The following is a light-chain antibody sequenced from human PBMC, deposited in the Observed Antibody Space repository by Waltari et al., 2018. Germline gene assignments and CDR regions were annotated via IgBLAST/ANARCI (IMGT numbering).Light chain of an antibody. V-gene: IGLV2-8*01. CDR3: SSYVANNNPV. CDR1: SSDGGGYHF. CDR2: EVS. Sequence: QSALTQPPSASGSPGQSVTIPCTGTSSDGGGYHFFSWYQHHPGKAPRLIIYEVSERPSGVPDRFSGSKSGNTASLTVSGLQAEDEADYYCSSYVANNNPVFGGGTKLTVL. J-gene: IGLJ2*01.